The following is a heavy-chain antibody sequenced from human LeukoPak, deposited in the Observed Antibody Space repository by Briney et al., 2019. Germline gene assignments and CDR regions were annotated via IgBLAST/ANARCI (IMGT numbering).Heavy chain of an antibody. D-gene: IGHD6-6*01. J-gene: IGHJ4*02. Sequence: GRSLRLSRAASGFALSNAWMSWVRQAPGRGLEWVGRIKSKTDGGTTAYAAPVQGRFTKSRDDSNNTLYLQMNSLKTEDTAVYYYNTEGGSSSWDYWGQGTLVTVSS. CDR1: GFALSNAW. CDR3: NTEGGSSSWDY. CDR2: IKSKTDGGTT. V-gene: IGHV3-15*01.